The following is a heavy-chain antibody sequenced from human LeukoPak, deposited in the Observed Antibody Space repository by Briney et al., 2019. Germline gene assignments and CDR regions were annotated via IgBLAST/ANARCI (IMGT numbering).Heavy chain of an antibody. D-gene: IGHD3-3*01. CDR1: GGSISSGDYY. CDR3: ARVNDFWSGYYVPSAYYFDY. Sequence: SQTLSLTCTVSGGSISSGDYYWSWIRQPPGEGLEWIGYIYYSGSTYYNPSLKSRVTISVDTSKNQFSLKLSSVTAADTAVYYCARVNDFWSGYYVPSAYYFDYWGQGTLVTVSS. CDR2: IYYSGST. V-gene: IGHV4-30-4*08. J-gene: IGHJ4*02.